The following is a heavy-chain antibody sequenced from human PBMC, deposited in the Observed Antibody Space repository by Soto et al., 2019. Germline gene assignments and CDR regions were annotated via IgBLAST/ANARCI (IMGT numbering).Heavy chain of an antibody. J-gene: IGHJ3*02. Sequence: GGSLRLSCVASVFTFTTYWMRWVRQAPGKGPECVANISPNGGEKYYVDSVKGRFTISRDNAQNSLYLEMHSLTDDDTAVYYCARGRNLDIWGQGTMVTVSS. V-gene: IGHV3-7*03. CDR2: ISPNGGEK. CDR3: ARGRNLDI. CDR1: VFTFTTYW.